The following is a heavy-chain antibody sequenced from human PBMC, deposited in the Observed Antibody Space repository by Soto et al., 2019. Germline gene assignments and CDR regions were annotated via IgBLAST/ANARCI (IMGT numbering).Heavy chain of an antibody. V-gene: IGHV3-23*01. CDR3: AKGVTPYYYYYMDV. D-gene: IGHD2-21*02. CDR1: GFTFSSYA. Sequence: GVSLSLSCPASGFTFSSYAMSWVRQAPGKGLEWVSAISGSGGSTYYVDSVKGRFTISRDNSKNTLYLQMNSLRAEDTAVYYCAKGVTPYYYYYMDVWGKGTTVTVSS. J-gene: IGHJ6*03. CDR2: ISGSGGST.